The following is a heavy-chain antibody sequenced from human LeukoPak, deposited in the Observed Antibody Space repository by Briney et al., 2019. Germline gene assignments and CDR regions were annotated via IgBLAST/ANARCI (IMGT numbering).Heavy chain of an antibody. D-gene: IGHD3-3*01. V-gene: IGHV3-21*01. CDR2: ISSDSNYI. J-gene: IGHJ6*03. CDR1: GFTFSTYN. Sequence: PGGSLRLSCATSGFTFSTYNMNWVRQAPGKGLEWVSSISSDSNYIYYSNSVKGRFTISRDNAKSSLYLQMNSLRAEDTAVYYCARGNYDCWPPYMDVWAKGTTVTVSS. CDR3: ARGNYDCWPPYMDV.